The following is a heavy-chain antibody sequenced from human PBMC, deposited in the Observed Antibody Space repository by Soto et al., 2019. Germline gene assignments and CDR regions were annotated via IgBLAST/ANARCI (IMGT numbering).Heavy chain of an antibody. CDR3: ARTLYGHNVDY. Sequence: ASVKVSCKASGYTFTSYGISWVRQATGQGLEWVGWMNANSGNTGYAQKFQGRVTMTRNTSISTAYMELSSLRSEDTAVYYCARTLYGHNVDYWGQGTLVTVSS. CDR2: MNANSGNT. J-gene: IGHJ4*02. CDR1: GYTFTSYG. D-gene: IGHD4-17*01. V-gene: IGHV1-8*02.